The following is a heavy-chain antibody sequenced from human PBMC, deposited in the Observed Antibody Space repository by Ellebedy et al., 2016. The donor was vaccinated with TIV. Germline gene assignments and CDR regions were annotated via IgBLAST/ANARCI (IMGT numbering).Heavy chain of an antibody. V-gene: IGHV3-74*01. CDR2: INSDGSS. Sequence: GESLKISCAASGFTFSSYWMHWVRQAPEKGLVWVSRINSDGSSIYADSVKGRFTISRDNAKNTLYLQMDSLRAEDTAVYYCARSRQEGATPPGDYWGQGALVTVSS. J-gene: IGHJ4*02. CDR1: GFTFSSYW. CDR3: ARSRQEGATPPGDY. D-gene: IGHD1-26*01.